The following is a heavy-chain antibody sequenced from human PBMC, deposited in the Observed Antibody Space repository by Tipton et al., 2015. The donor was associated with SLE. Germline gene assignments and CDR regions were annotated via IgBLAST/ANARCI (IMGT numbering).Heavy chain of an antibody. CDR3: TRSRSFDY. CDR2: IRSKAYGGTT. Sequence: SLRLSCTASGFTSGDYAMSWARQAPGKGLEWVGFIRSKAYGGTTEYAASVKGRFTISRDDSKSIAYLQMNSLKTEDTAVYYCTRSRSFDYWGQGTLVTVSS. V-gene: IGHV3-49*04. J-gene: IGHJ4*02. D-gene: IGHD3-10*01. CDR1: GFTSGDYA.